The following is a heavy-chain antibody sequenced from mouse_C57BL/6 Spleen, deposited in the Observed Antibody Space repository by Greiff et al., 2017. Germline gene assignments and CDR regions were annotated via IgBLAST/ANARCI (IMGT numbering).Heavy chain of an antibody. D-gene: IGHD1-1*01. V-gene: IGHV1-81*01. CDR3: ARSFYGSSYSYYYDC. Sequence: VQLQQSGAELARPGASVKLSCKASGYTFTSYGISWVKQRTGQGLEWIGEIYPRSGNTYYNEKFKGKATLTADKSSSTAYMELRSLTSEDSAVYFCARSFYGSSYSYYYDCWGQGTTRTVSS. CDR2: IYPRSGNT. J-gene: IGHJ2*01. CDR1: GYTFTSYG.